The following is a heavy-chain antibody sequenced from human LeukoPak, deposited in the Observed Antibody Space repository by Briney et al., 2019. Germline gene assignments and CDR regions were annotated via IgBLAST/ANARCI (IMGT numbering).Heavy chain of an antibody. V-gene: IGHV4-39*01. CDR2: IYYSGST. J-gene: IGHJ5*02. CDR3: ARPVPSRLGWFDP. Sequence: SETLSLTCTVSGGSISSSRYYWGWIRQPPGKGLEWIGGIYYSGSTYYNPSLKSRVSISVHTSKNQFSLKLRSVTAADTAVYYCARPVPSRLGWFDPWGQGTLVTVSS. CDR1: GGSISSSRYY. D-gene: IGHD1-1*01.